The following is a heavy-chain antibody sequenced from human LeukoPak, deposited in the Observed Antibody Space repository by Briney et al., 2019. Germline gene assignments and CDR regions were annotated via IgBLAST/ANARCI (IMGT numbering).Heavy chain of an antibody. D-gene: IGHD3-22*01. CDR3: AAGLDYYDSSGFDY. Sequence: GGSLRLSCAASGFTFSSYEMNWVREAPGKGLEWGSYISSSGSTIYYADSVKGRFTISRDNAKNSLYLQMNSLRAEDTAVYYCAAGLDYYDSSGFDYWGQGTLVTVSS. CDR2: ISSSGSTI. J-gene: IGHJ4*02. CDR1: GFTFSSYE. V-gene: IGHV3-48*03.